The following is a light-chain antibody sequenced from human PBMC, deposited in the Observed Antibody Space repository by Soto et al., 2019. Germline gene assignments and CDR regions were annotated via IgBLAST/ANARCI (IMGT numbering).Light chain of an antibody. CDR2: GAS. CDR3: QQYNKWPLIT. Sequence: EIVLTQSPGTLSLSPGETATLSCRASQSISIGLAWYRQKPGQAPRLLIYGASTRATGTPARFSGSGSGTDFTLTISSLQSEDFALYYCQQYNKWPLITFGQGTRLEIK. J-gene: IGKJ5*01. CDR1: QSISIG. V-gene: IGKV3D-15*01.